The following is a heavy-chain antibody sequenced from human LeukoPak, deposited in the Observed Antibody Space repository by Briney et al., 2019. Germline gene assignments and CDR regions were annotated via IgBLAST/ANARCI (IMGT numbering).Heavy chain of an antibody. D-gene: IGHD4-23*01. V-gene: IGHV3-15*01. J-gene: IGHJ3*02. CDR3: AKDYGGNSDTFDI. Sequence: GSLRLSCAASGFTFSNAWMSWVRQAPGKGLEWVGRIKSKTDGGTTDYAAPVKGRFTISRDDSKNTLYLQMNSLRAEDTAVYFCAKDYGGNSDTFDIWGQGTMVTVSS. CDR1: GFTFSNAW. CDR2: IKSKTDGGTT.